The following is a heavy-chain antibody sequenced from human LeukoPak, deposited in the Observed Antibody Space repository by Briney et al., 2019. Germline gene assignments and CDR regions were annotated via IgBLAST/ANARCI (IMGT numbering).Heavy chain of an antibody. CDR3: ARVTWELGAFDI. J-gene: IGHJ3*02. V-gene: IGHV4-61*02. D-gene: IGHD1-26*01. CDR1: GGSISSGSYY. Sequence: SQTLSLTCTVSGGSISSGSYYWSWIRQPAGKGLEWIGRIYTSGSANYNPSLKSRVTISVDTSKNQFSLKLSSVTAADTAVYYCARVTWELGAFDIWGQGTMVTVSS. CDR2: IYTSGSA.